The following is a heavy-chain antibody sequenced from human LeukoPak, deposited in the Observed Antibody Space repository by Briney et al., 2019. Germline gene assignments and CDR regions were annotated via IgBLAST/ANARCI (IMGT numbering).Heavy chain of an antibody. CDR1: GGSFSGYY. CDR3: ARSAIVVVPAANYWFDP. CDR2: INHSGST. Sequence: SETLSLNCAVYGGSFSGYYWSWIRPPPGKGLEWIGDINHSGSTNYNPSLRSRVSISVDTSKNQFSLKLSSVTAADTAVYYCARSAIVVVPAANYWFDPWGQGTLVTVSS. D-gene: IGHD2-2*01. V-gene: IGHV4-34*01. J-gene: IGHJ5*02.